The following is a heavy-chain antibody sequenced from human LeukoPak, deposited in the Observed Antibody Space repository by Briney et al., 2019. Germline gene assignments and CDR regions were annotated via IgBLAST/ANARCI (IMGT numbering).Heavy chain of an antibody. CDR1: GYTFTGHF. Sequence: GASVKDSCKASGYTFTGHFMHWVRQAPGQGGEWMGWINPNSGGTNYAQKFQGGVTMTRDTSISTAYMELSRLRSDDTAVYYCARDNGGGGYFDWWPYGRTNTSDYWGQGTLVTVSS. D-gene: IGHD3-9*01. CDR3: ARDNGGGGYFDWWPYGRTNTSDY. V-gene: IGHV1-2*02. J-gene: IGHJ4*02. CDR2: INPNSGGT.